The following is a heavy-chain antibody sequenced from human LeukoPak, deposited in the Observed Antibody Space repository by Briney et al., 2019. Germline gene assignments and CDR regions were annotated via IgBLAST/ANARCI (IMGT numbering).Heavy chain of an antibody. CDR1: GFTFSSYA. Sequence: GGPLRLSCAASGFTFSSYAMHWVRQAPGKGLEWVAAISYDGSIKYSADSVKGRFTISRDNSKNALYLRMDSLRADDTAVYYCAGVDAAMPDAFDIWGQGTTVTVSS. CDR2: ISYDGSIK. J-gene: IGHJ3*02. CDR3: AGVDAAMPDAFDI. V-gene: IGHV3-30*04. D-gene: IGHD5-18*01.